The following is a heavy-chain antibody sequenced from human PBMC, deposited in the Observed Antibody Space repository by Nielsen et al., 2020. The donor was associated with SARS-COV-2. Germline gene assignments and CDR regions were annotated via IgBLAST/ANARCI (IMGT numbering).Heavy chain of an antibody. CDR2: IYYSGST. CDR3: ARVRYYDILTGLYYYYYMDV. V-gene: IGHV4-39*07. D-gene: IGHD3-9*01. J-gene: IGHJ6*03. Sequence: WIRQPPGKGLEWIGGIYYSGSTYYNPSLKSRVTISVDTSKNQFSLKLSSVTAADTAVYYCARVRYYDILTGLYYYYYMDVWGKGTTVTVSS.